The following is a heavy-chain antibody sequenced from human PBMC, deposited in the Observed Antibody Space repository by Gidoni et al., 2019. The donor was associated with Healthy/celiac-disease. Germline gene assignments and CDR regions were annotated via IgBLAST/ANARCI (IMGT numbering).Heavy chain of an antibody. CDR1: GFTFSSYG. V-gene: IGHV3-33*01. CDR2: IWYDGSNK. D-gene: IGHD3-22*01. CDR3: ARGAYYYDSSPFDY. Sequence: QVQLVESGGGVVQPGRSLRLSCAASGFTFSSYGMHWVRQAPGKGLEWVAVIWYDGSNKYYADSVKGRFTISRDNSKNTLYLQMNSLRAEDTAVYYCARGAYYYDSSPFDYWGQGTLVTVSS. J-gene: IGHJ4*02.